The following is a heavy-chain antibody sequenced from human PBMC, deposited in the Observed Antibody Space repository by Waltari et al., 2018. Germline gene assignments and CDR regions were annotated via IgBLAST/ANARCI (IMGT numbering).Heavy chain of an antibody. V-gene: IGHV3-23*04. CDR3: ANWREGSATYFDY. J-gene: IGHJ4*01. CDR2: ISGIGDRT. Sequence: EVQLVESGGGLVKPGGSLRLSCTVSGFTFSNYAMTWARQAPGKGLEWVSSISGIGDRTYYADSVRGRFTISRDNSKNTVYLQMNNLRAEDAAVYYCANWREGSATYFDYWG. CDR1: GFTFSNYA.